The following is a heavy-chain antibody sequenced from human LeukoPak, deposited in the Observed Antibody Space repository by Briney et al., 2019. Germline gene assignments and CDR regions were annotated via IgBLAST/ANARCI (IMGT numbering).Heavy chain of an antibody. CDR2: IYSGGST. D-gene: IGHD6-13*01. Sequence: GGSLRLSCAASGFTVSSNYMSWVRQAPGKGLEWVSVIYSGGSTYYADSVKGRFTISRDNSKNTLYLQMNSLRAEDTAVYYCAKGPGHSSSWFDYWGQGTLVTVSS. CDR1: GFTVSSNY. V-gene: IGHV3-66*01. J-gene: IGHJ4*02. CDR3: AKGPGHSSSWFDY.